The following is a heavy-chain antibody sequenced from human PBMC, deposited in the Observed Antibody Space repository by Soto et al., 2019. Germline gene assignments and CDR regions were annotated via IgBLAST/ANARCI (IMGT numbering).Heavy chain of an antibody. Sequence: GGCLRLSCAASGFTLSGYAMNWVGQAPGKGLEWVSSISPSAITTSYADSVKGRFTISRDNSENMLYLQMNSLRVEDTAIYYCVGSIWGGWDQLSFDYWGQGSLVTVSS. CDR3: VGSIWGGWDQLSFDY. CDR1: GFTLSGYA. V-gene: IGHV3-23*01. CDR2: ISPSAITT. D-gene: IGHD2-2*01. J-gene: IGHJ4*02.